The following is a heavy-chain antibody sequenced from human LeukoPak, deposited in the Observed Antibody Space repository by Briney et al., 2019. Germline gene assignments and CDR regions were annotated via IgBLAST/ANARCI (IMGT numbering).Heavy chain of an antibody. D-gene: IGHD3-10*01. CDR3: ARDAGMAEIADY. CDR1: GFTVSSNC. V-gene: IGHV3-53*01. J-gene: IGHJ4*02. CDR2: IHKNAIT. Sequence: GGSLRLSCAASGFTVSSNCMTWVRQAPGKGLQWVSVIHKNAITYYADSVKGRFTISRDNAKNTLYLQMNSLRAEDTAVYYCARDAGMAEIADYWGQGTLVTVSS.